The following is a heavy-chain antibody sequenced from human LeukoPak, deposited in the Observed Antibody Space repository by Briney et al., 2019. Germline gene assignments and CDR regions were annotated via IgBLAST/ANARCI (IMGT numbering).Heavy chain of an antibody. J-gene: IGHJ4*02. CDR1: GFTFNTYE. D-gene: IGHD2-2*01. V-gene: IGHV3-48*03. CDR3: ARDRRCSSTSCYYFDY. Sequence: GGSLRLSCAGSGFTFNTYEMNWVRQAPGKGLEWVSSISSSALNVYYADSVKGRFTLSRDNAKNSLYLQMNSLRAEDTAVYYCARDRRCSSTSCYYFDYWGQGTLVTVSS. CDR2: ISSSALNV.